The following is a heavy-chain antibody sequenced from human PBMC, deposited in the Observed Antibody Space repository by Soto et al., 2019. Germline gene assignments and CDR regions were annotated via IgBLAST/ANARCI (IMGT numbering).Heavy chain of an antibody. J-gene: IGHJ4*02. CDR3: ARDVAAAGLDY. CDR2: INAGNGNT. CDR1: GYTFTSYA. V-gene: IGHV1-3*01. Sequence: QVQLVQSGAEVKKPGASVKVSCKASGYTFTSYAMHWVRQAPGQRLEGMGWINAGNGNTKYSQKFQGRVTITRNTSASTAYMELSSLRSEDTAVYYCARDVAAAGLDYWGQGTLVTVSS. D-gene: IGHD6-13*01.